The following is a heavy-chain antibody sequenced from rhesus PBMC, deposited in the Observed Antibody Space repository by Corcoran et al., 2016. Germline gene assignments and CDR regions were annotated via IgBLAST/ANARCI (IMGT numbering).Heavy chain of an antibody. V-gene: IGHV4-173*01. Sequence: QLQLQESGPGLVKPSETLSLSCAVSGGSISSNYRRWLRQPPGQGPAWIGRLSGRGGNTDYNPSLKSRVTMSTDTSENQLSLKVTSVTAADTAVYYCARGVDYSSSPKGAFDFWGQGLRVTVSS. D-gene: IGHD4-4*01. J-gene: IGHJ3*01. CDR3: ARGVDYSSSPKGAFDF. CDR2: LSGRGGNT. CDR1: GGSISSNY.